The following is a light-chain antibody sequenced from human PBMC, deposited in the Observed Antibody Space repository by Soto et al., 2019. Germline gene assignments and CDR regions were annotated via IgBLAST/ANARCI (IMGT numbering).Light chain of an antibody. CDR3: CSYAGSSTVV. Sequence: QSALTQPASVSGSPGQSITISCTGTSSDVGSYNLVSWYQQHPGKAPKLMIYEGSKRPSGVSNRFSGSKSGNTASLTISGLQAEEEADYYCCSYAGSSTVVVGGGTQLTVL. V-gene: IGLV2-23*01. J-gene: IGLJ2*01. CDR1: SSDVGSYNL. CDR2: EGS.